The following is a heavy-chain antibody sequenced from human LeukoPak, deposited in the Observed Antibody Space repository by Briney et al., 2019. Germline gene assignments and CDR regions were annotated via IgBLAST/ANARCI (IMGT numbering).Heavy chain of an antibody. D-gene: IGHD6-19*01. Sequence: GGSLRLSCAASGFTVSSHYMSWVRQAPGKGLEWVSVIHSGGSTYHADSVKGRFTISRNSSKNTVYLQMNSMRVEDTAVYYCASLAGDIWGQGTMVTVSS. J-gene: IGHJ3*02. CDR3: ASLAGDI. CDR2: IHSGGST. V-gene: IGHV3-66*02. CDR1: GFTVSSHY.